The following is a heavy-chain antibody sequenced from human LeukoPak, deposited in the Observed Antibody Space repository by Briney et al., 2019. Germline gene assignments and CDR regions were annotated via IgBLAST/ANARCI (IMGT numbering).Heavy chain of an antibody. J-gene: IGHJ5*02. Sequence: SETLSLACAVYGGSFSGHFWSWIRQPPGKGLEWIGEINHSGSTNYNPSLKSRVTISVDTSKNQFSLKLRCVTAADTAVYYCARSYYYGSGSYSPAKNWFDPWGQGTLVTVSS. CDR2: INHSGST. CDR3: ARSYYYGSGSYSPAKNWFDP. V-gene: IGHV4-34*01. D-gene: IGHD3-10*01. CDR1: GGSFSGHF.